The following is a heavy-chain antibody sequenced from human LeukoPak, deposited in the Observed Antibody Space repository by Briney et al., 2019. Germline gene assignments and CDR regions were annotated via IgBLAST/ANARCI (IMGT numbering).Heavy chain of an antibody. CDR1: GYTFTSYD. D-gene: IGHD3-22*01. CDR2: MNPNSGNT. Sequence: ASVKVSCKASGYTFTSYDINWVRQATGQGLEWMGRMNPNSGNTGYAQKFQGRVTMTRNTSISTAYMELSSLRSEDTAVYYCARGSYYYDSSGSGSSHYYYYYGMDVWGQGTTVTVSS. J-gene: IGHJ6*02. V-gene: IGHV1-8*01. CDR3: ARGSYYYDSSGSGSSHYYYYYGMDV.